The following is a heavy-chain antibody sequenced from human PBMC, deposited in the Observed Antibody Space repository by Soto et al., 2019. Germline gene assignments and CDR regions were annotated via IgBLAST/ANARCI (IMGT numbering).Heavy chain of an antibody. V-gene: IGHV3-30*18. CDR1: GFTFSSYG. CDR2: ISYDGSNK. Sequence: GGSLRLSCAASGFTFSSYGMHWVRQAPGKGLEWVAVISYDGSNKYYADSVKGRFTISRDNSKNTLYLQMNSLRAEDTAVYYCAKGPPSGWYVYWGQGTLVTVSS. CDR3: AKGPPSGWYVY. J-gene: IGHJ4*02. D-gene: IGHD6-19*01.